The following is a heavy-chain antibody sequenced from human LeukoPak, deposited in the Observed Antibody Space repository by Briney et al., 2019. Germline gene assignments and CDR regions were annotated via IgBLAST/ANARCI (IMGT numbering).Heavy chain of an antibody. CDR2: INHSGST. J-gene: IGHJ4*02. Sequence: SETLSLTCAVYGGSFSGYYWSWIRQPPGKGLEWIGEINHSGSTNYNPSLKSRVTISVDTSKNQFSLKLSSVTAADTAVYYCARRSSTEKNFDYWGQGALVTVSS. CDR1: GGSFSGYY. CDR3: ARRSSTEKNFDY. V-gene: IGHV4-34*01. D-gene: IGHD2-2*01.